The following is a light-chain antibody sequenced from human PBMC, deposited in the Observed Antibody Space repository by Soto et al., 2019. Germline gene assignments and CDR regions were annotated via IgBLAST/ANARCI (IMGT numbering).Light chain of an antibody. CDR3: QQDYSYPCA. Sequence: AIRMTQSPSSLSASTGDRVTITCRASQGISSYLAWYQQKPGKAPKLLIYAASTLQSGVPSRFSGSGSGTDFTLTISCLQAEDFATYYCQQDYSYPCAFGQGTKVDI. CDR2: AAS. CDR1: QGISSY. V-gene: IGKV1-8*01. J-gene: IGKJ1*01.